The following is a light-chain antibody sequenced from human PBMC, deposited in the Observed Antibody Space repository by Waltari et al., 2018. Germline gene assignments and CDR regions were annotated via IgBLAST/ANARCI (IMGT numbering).Light chain of an antibody. CDR2: AAD. CDR3: QQGHSTPHT. CDR1: QSIITY. J-gene: IGKJ2*01. Sequence: DIQMTQSPSSLSASVGDRLTITCRASQSIITYLHWYQQKPGKAPSLLIYAADTLQSGVPSRFSGSGSGTDFTLTISSLQPEDFATYFCQQGHSTPHTFGQGTKVEIK. V-gene: IGKV1-39*01.